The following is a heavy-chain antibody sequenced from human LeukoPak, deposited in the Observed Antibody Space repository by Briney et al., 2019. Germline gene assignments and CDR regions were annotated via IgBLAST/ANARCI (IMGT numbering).Heavy chain of an antibody. CDR3: AKTLGDCLYYYYGMDV. D-gene: IGHD2-21*02. J-gene: IGHJ6*02. Sequence: GGSLRLSCAASGFTFSSYAMSWVRQAPGKGLEWVSAISGSGGSTYYADSVKGRFTISRDNSKNTLYLQMNSLRAEDTAVYYCAKTLGDCLYYYYGMDVWGQGTTVTVSS. CDR2: ISGSGGST. V-gene: IGHV3-23*01. CDR1: GFTFSSYA.